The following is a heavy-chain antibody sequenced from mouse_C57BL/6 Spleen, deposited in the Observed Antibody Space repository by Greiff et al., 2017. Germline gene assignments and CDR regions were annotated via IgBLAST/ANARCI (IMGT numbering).Heavy chain of an antibody. D-gene: IGHD2-1*01. CDR3: ARGYYGDD. CDR1: GFTFSDYG. Sequence: EVTLMESGGGLVKPGGSLKLSCAASGFTFSDYGMHWVRQAPEKGLEWVAYISSGSSTIYYEDTVKGRFTITRDNATNTLFLQLTSLRSEVTAMYYCARGYYGDDWGQGTTLTVSS. J-gene: IGHJ2*01. CDR2: ISSGSSTI. V-gene: IGHV5-17*01.